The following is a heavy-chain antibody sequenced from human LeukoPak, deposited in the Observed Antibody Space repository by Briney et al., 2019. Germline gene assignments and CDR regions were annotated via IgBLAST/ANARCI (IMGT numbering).Heavy chain of an antibody. CDR3: AKDHNDFWSGYPPN. J-gene: IGHJ4*02. V-gene: IGHV3-23*01. CDR1: GFTFINHA. Sequence: GGSLRLSCAASGFTFINHAMTWVRQAPGKGLEWVSAIGGSGGVTYYADSVRGRFTISRDNSKNTLYLQMNSLRADDTAVYYCAKDHNDFWSGYPPNRGQGTLVTVSS. CDR2: IGGSGGVT. D-gene: IGHD3-3*01.